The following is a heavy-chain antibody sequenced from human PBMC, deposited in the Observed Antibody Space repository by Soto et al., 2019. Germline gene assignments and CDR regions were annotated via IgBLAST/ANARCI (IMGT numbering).Heavy chain of an antibody. V-gene: IGHV1-69*01. CDR1: GGTFSSYA. D-gene: IGHD3-22*01. Sequence: QVQLVQSGAEVKKPGSSVKVSCKASGGTFSSYAISWVRQAPGQGLEWMGGIIPIFGTANYAQKFQGRVKITADESSSTAYMELSSLRSEDTAVYYCARDRVPYYYDSCGYYLNFDYWGQGTLVTVSS. CDR3: ARDRVPYYYDSCGYYLNFDY. CDR2: IIPIFGTA. J-gene: IGHJ4*02.